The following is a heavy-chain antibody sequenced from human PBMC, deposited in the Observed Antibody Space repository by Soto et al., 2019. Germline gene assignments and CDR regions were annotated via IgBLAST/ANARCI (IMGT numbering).Heavy chain of an antibody. J-gene: IGHJ6*02. CDR1: GYTFTSYG. CDR2: ISAYNGNT. D-gene: IGHD1-7*01. Sequence: QVQLVQSGAEVKKPGASVKVSCKASGYTFTSYGISWVRQAPGQGLEWMGWISAYNGNTNYAQKLQGRVTMTTGTATSTGYMELRSMRSDDTAVYYCARRTTEGYYYYYYGMDVWGQGTTVTVSS. V-gene: IGHV1-18*01. CDR3: ARRTTEGYYYYYYGMDV.